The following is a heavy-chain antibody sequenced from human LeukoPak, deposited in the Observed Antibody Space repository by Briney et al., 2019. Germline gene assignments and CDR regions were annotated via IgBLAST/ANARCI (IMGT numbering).Heavy chain of an antibody. V-gene: IGHV3-20*04. Sequence: AGGSLRLSCAASGFTFDDYGMSWVRQAPGKGLEWVSGINWNGGSTGYADSVKGRFTISRDDAKRTVDLQMDNLRAEDTAIYYCAYRNNFEYWGQGALVTVSS. CDR1: GFTFDDYG. J-gene: IGHJ4*02. CDR2: INWNGGST. CDR3: AYRNNFEY. D-gene: IGHD1-26*01.